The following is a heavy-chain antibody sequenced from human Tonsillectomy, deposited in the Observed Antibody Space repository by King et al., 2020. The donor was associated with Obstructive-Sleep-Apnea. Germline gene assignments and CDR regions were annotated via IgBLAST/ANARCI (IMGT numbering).Heavy chain of an antibody. Sequence: VQLVESGGGLVQPGGSLRLSCAASGFTFNTYVMIWVRQAPGKGLEWVSAITGGSDQIFYTDSVKGRFTISRDNSKNTLYLQMNSLRAEESALYYCAASDNNWSFPKYWGQGTLVTVSS. D-gene: IGHD1-20*01. CDR3: AASDNNWSFPKY. J-gene: IGHJ4*02. V-gene: IGHV3-23*04. CDR2: ITGGSDQI. CDR1: GFTFNTYV.